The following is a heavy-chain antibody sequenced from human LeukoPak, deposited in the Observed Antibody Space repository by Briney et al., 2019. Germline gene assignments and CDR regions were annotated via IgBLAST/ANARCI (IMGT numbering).Heavy chain of an antibody. CDR3: ARDYFPVTTLSVGYFDY. V-gene: IGHV3-74*01. Sequence: GGSLRLSCAASGFTFSSYWMHWVRQAPGKGLVWVSRINTDGKSTTYADSVKGRFTLSRDNAKKTLYLQMNSLRAEDTAVYYCARDYFPVTTLSVGYFDYWGQGTLVTVSS. D-gene: IGHD4-17*01. CDR2: INTDGKST. J-gene: IGHJ4*02. CDR1: GFTFSSYW.